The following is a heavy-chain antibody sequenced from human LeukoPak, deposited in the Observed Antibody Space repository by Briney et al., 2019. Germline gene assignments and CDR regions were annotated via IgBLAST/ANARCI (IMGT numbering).Heavy chain of an antibody. CDR1: GFIFSSYD. Sequence: PGGSLRLSCAASGFIFSSYDMHWVRQAPGKGLEWVAVISYDGSNRYYADSVKGRFTISRDNSKNTLYLQMNSLRAEDTAVYYCAGHCSSTSCYKGDGYWGQGTLVTVSS. V-gene: IGHV3-30-3*01. J-gene: IGHJ4*02. D-gene: IGHD2-2*02. CDR2: ISYDGSNR. CDR3: AGHCSSTSCYKGDGY.